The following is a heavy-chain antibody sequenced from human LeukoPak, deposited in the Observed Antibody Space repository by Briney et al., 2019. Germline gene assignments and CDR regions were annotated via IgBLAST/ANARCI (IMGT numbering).Heavy chain of an antibody. CDR1: GYTFTGYY. CDR3: AGPNVVPAATYYYYYYMDV. J-gene: IGHJ6*03. D-gene: IGHD2-2*01. Sequence: ASVKVSCKASGYTFTGYYMHWVRQAPGQGLEWMGWINPNSGGTNYAQKFQGRVTMTRDTSISTAYMELSRLRSDDTAVYYCAGPNVVPAATYYYYYYMDVWGKGTTVTASS. V-gene: IGHV1-2*02. CDR2: INPNSGGT.